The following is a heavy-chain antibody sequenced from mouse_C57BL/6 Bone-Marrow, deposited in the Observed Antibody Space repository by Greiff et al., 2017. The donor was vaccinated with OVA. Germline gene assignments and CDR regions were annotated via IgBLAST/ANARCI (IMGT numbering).Heavy chain of an antibody. CDR2: INPNNGGT. V-gene: IGHV1-18*01. J-gene: IGHJ4*01. CDR3: ARSGLRRFYYAMDY. D-gene: IGHD2-4*01. Sequence: VQLQQPGPELVKPGASVKIPCKASGYTFTDYKMDWVKQSHGKSLEWIGDINPNNGGTIYNQKFKGKATMTVDKSSSTAYMELRILTAEDTAVYCGARSGLRRFYYAMDYWGQGTSVTVSS. CDR1: GYTFTDYK.